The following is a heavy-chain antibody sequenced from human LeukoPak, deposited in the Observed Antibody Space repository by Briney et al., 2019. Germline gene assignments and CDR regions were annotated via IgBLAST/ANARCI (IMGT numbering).Heavy chain of an antibody. Sequence: GESLQISCKGSGYSFTSYWIGWVRQMPGKGLEWMGIIYPGDSDTRYSPSFRGQVTISADKSISTAYLQWSSLKASDTAMYYCARHKRITIFGVVDYWGQGTLVTVSS. J-gene: IGHJ4*02. CDR3: ARHKRITIFGVVDY. CDR2: IYPGDSDT. D-gene: IGHD3-3*01. V-gene: IGHV5-51*01. CDR1: GYSFTSYW.